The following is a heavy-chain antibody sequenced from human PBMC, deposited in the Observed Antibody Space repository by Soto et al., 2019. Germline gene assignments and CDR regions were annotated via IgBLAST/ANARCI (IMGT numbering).Heavy chain of an antibody. CDR1: GYSFAGYW. V-gene: IGHV5-10-1*01. D-gene: IGHD5-12*01. J-gene: IGHJ4*02. CDR2: IDPSDSQT. CDR3: ARQIYDSDAGPNFQYYFDS. Sequence: PGESLKISCPAAGYSFAGYWITWVRQKPGKGLEWMGRIDPSDSQTYYSPSFRGHVTISVTKSITTVFLQWSSLRASDTAMYYCARQIYDSDAGPNFQYYFDSWGQGTPVTVSS.